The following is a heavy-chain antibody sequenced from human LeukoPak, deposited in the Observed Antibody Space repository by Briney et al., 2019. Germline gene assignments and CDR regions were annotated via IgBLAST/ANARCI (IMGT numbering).Heavy chain of an antibody. CDR2: IYYSGGT. J-gene: IGHJ4*02. D-gene: IGHD5-24*01. CDR3: ARARRRDGYNLGY. CDR1: GGSISSGDYY. Sequence: SQTLSLTCTVSGGSISSGDYYWSWIRQPPGKGLEWIGYIYYSGGTYYNPSLKSRVTISVDTSKNQFSLKLSSVTAADTAVYYCARARRRDGYNLGYWGQGTLVTVSS. V-gene: IGHV4-30-4*01.